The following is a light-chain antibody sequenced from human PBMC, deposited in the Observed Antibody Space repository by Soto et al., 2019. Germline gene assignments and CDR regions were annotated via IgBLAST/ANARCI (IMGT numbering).Light chain of an antibody. CDR1: SSNIGAGYD. V-gene: IGLV1-40*01. CDR2: GNN. J-gene: IGLJ2*01. CDR3: QSYDSGLSGSL. Sequence: QSVLTQPPSVSGAPGQRVTISCTGSSSNIGAGYDVHWYQQLPGTAPKLLIHGNNNRPSGVPDRFFGSKSGTSASLAITGIQTEDEADYYCQSYDSGLSGSLFGGGTKLTVL.